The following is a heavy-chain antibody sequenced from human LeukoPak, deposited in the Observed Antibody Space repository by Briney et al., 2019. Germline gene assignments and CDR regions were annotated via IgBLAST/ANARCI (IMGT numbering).Heavy chain of an antibody. CDR2: INHSGST. V-gene: IGHV4-34*01. CDR1: GGSFSGYY. Sequence: PSETLSLTCAVYGGSFSGYYWSWIRQPPGKGLEWIGEINHSGSTNYNPSLKSRVTISVDTSKNQFSLKLSSVTAADTAVYYCARDIDYHSPFFDYWGQGTLVTVSS. D-gene: IGHD3-22*01. CDR3: ARDIDYHSPFFDY. J-gene: IGHJ4*02.